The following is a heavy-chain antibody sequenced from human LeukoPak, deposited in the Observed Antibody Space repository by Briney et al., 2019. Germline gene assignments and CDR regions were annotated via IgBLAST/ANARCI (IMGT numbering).Heavy chain of an antibody. J-gene: IGHJ4*02. CDR2: ISGGGGST. V-gene: IGHV3-23*01. D-gene: IGHD6-19*01. CDR1: GFTFSSYA. Sequence: PGGSLRLSCAASGFTFSSYAMSWVRQAPGKGLEWVSAISGGGGSTYYADSVKGRFTISRDNSKNTLYLQVNSLRAEDTAVYYCAKDRLRAPFYIAVAGTFDYWGQGTLVTVSS. CDR3: AKDRLRAPFYIAVAGTFDY.